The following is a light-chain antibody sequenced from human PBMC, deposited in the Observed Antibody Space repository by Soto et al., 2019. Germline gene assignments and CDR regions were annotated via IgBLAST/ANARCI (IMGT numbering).Light chain of an antibody. CDR1: QQFTSY. J-gene: IGKJ1*01. CDR3: QQSYGTPPT. V-gene: IGKV1-39*01. Sequence: EIQMTQYPPPLFATMWKRVTINCRASQQFTSYVNWYQQKDGKAPKLLISDGSTLQSGVPSRFSGSGSGTDFTLTIGGLQPEDFATYFCQQSYGTPPTFGQGTKV. CDR2: DGS.